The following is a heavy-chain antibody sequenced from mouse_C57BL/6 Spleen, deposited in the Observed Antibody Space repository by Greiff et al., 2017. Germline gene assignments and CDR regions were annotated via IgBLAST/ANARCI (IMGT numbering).Heavy chain of an antibody. J-gene: IGHJ1*03. V-gene: IGHV5-4*01. CDR2: ISDGGSYT. CDR1: GFTFSSYA. Sequence: EVHLVESGGGLVKPGGSLKLSCAASGFTFSSYAMSWVRQTPEKRLEWVATISDGGSYTYYPDNVKGRFTISRDNAKNNMYLQMSHLKSENTAMYDCARDEGGSSGVYWYFDVWGTGTTVTVSS. CDR3: ARDEGGSSGVYWYFDV. D-gene: IGHD1-1*01.